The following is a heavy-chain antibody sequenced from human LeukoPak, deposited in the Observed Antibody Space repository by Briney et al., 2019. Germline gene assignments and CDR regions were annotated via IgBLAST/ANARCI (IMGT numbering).Heavy chain of an antibody. J-gene: IGHJ5*02. D-gene: IGHD6-13*01. Sequence: SETLSLTCAVSGASISSSGYSWWWVRQPPGKGLEWIGYVYYSGTTYYNPSLNSRLTISADTSKNQFFLKLSSVTAADTAVYYCARHPRPIAAAGMIFLNWFDPWGQGTLVTVSS. V-gene: IGHV4-30-4*07. CDR1: GASISSSGYS. CDR3: ARHPRPIAAAGMIFLNWFDP. CDR2: VYYSGTT.